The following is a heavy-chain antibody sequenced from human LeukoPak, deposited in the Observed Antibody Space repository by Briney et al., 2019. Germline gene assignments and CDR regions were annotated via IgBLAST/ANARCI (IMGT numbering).Heavy chain of an antibody. D-gene: IGHD1-26*01. Sequence: PSETLSLTCTVSGGSISSYYWSWIRQPAGKGLEWIGRIYTSGSTNYNPSLKSRVTMSVDTSKNQFSLKLSSVTAADTAVYYCARGRVWELLAAGAYYYYYMDVWGKGTTVTVSS. J-gene: IGHJ6*03. CDR1: GGSISSYY. CDR3: ARGRVWELLAAGAYYYYYMDV. V-gene: IGHV4-4*07. CDR2: IYTSGST.